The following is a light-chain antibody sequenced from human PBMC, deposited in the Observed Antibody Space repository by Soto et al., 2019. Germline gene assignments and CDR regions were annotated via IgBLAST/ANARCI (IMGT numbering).Light chain of an antibody. J-gene: IGKJ4*01. CDR1: QGISSY. Sequence: AIRMTQSPSSLSASTGDRVTITCRASQGISSYLAWYQQKPGKAPKLLIYAASTLQSGVPSRFSGSGPGTDFTLTISCLQSEDFATYYCQQYYSYPPLTFGGGTKVEIK. V-gene: IGKV1-8*01. CDR2: AAS. CDR3: QQYYSYPPLT.